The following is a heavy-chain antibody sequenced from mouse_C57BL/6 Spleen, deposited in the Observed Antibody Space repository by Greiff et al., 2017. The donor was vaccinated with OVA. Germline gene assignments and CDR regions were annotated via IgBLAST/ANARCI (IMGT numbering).Heavy chain of an antibody. V-gene: IGHV2-5*01. CDR1: GFSLTSYG. Sequence: VKLVESGPGLVQPSQSLSITCTVSGFSLTSYGVHWVRQSPGKGLEWLGVIWRGGSTDYNAAFMSRLSITKDNSKSQVFFKMNSLQDDDTAIYYCAKTFYYYGSSYYAMDYWGQGTSVTVSS. D-gene: IGHD1-1*01. CDR2: IWRGGST. J-gene: IGHJ4*01. CDR3: AKTFYYYGSSYYAMDY.